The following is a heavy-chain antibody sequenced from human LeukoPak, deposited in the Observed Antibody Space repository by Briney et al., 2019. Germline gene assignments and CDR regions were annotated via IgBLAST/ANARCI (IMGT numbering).Heavy chain of an antibody. V-gene: IGHV1-24*01. Sequence: ASVKVSCKVSGYTLTELSMHWVRQAPGKGLEWMGGFDPEDGETIYAQKFQGRVTMTEDTSTDTAYMELSSLRSDDTAVYYCARNSRFSLLWFGELLDYWGQGTLVTVSS. J-gene: IGHJ4*02. D-gene: IGHD3-10*01. CDR3: ARNSRFSLLWFGELLDY. CDR1: GYTLTELS. CDR2: FDPEDGET.